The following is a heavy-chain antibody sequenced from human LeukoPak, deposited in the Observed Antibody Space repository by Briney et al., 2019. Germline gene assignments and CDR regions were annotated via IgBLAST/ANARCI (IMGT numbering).Heavy chain of an antibody. D-gene: IGHD6-19*01. CDR1: GGSISSSSYY. Sequence: SETLSLTCTVSGGSISSSSYYWGWTRQPPGKGLEWIGSIYYSGSTYYNPSFKSRVTISVDTSKDQFSLKLSSVTAADTAVYYCARNSLGQWLVNWFDPWGQGTLVTVSS. CDR3: ARNSLGQWLVNWFDP. CDR2: IYYSGST. J-gene: IGHJ5*02. V-gene: IGHV4-39*01.